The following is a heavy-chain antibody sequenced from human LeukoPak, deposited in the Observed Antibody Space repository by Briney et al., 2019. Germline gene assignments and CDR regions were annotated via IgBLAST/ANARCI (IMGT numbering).Heavy chain of an antibody. CDR2: ISGSGGST. CDR3: AREMATTAFDY. D-gene: IGHD5-24*01. J-gene: IGHJ4*02. Sequence: PGGSLRLSCAASEFSVGSNYMTWVRQAPGKGLEWVSAISGSGGSTYYADSVKGRFTISRDNSKNTLYLQMNSLRAEDTAVYYCAREMATTAFDYWGQGTLVTVSS. V-gene: IGHV3-23*01. CDR1: EFSVGSNY.